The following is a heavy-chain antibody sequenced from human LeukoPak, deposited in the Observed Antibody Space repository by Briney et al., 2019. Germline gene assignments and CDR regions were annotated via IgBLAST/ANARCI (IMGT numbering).Heavy chain of an antibody. CDR2: IIPIFGTA. Sequence: VASVKVSSKASGGTFSSYAISWVRQAPGQGLEWMGGIIPIFGTANYAQKFQGRVTITADKSTSTAYMELSSLRSEDTAVYYCASPRELRYFDWFKDHDAFDIWGQGTMVTVSS. CDR1: GGTFSSYA. J-gene: IGHJ3*02. D-gene: IGHD3-9*01. V-gene: IGHV1-69*06. CDR3: ASPRELRYFDWFKDHDAFDI.